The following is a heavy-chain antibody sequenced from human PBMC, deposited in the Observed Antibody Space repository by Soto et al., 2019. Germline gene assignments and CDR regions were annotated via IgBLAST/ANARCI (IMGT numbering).Heavy chain of an antibody. Sequence: QVQLQQWGAGLLKPSETLSLTCAVYGGSFSGYYWSWIRQPPGKGLEWIGEINHSGSTNYNPSLKSRVTISVDTSKNQFSLKLSSVTAADTAVYYCARGRSIVATIYWFDPWGQGTLVTVSS. CDR3: ARGRSIVATIYWFDP. J-gene: IGHJ5*02. D-gene: IGHD5-12*01. CDR2: INHSGST. CDR1: GGSFSGYY. V-gene: IGHV4-34*01.